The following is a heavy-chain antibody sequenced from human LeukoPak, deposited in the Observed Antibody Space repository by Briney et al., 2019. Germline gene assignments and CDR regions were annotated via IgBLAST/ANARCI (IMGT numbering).Heavy chain of an antibody. J-gene: IGHJ4*02. CDR3: ARDVQDDSSPYSLGYYFDY. V-gene: IGHV6-1*01. Sequence: SQTLSLTCAISGDSVSSNSAAWNWIRQSPSRGLEWLGRTYYRSKWYDGCAVSLKSRITINADTSKNQFSLHLTSVTPEDTAVYFCARDVQDDSSPYSLGYYFDYWGQGTLVTVSS. CDR2: TYYRSKWYD. D-gene: IGHD3-22*01. CDR1: GDSVSSNSAA.